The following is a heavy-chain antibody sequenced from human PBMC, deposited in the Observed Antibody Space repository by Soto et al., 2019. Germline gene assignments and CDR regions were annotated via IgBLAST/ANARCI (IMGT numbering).Heavy chain of an antibody. D-gene: IGHD2-2*01. CDR1: GCTFGSYA. CDR3: ARSQGSSTSLDIYYYYYYGMDV. CDR2: IIPIPVTA. V-gene: IGHV1-69*01. Sequence: QVQLVQSGAEVKKPGSSVKVSCKASGCTFGSYAISWVRQAPGQGLEWMGGIIPIPVTANYAQKFQGRVPIAADESTSTANMELSSLRSEDTAVYYCARSQGSSTSLDIYYYYYYGMDVWGQGTTVTVSS. J-gene: IGHJ6*02.